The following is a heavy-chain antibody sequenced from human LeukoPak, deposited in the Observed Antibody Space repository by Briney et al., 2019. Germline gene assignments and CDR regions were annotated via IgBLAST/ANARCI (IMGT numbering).Heavy chain of an antibody. V-gene: IGHV3-23*01. J-gene: IGHJ3*02. Sequence: PGGSLRLSCAASGFTFSSYAMSWVRQAPGKGLEWVSAISGSGGSTYYADSVKGRFTISRDNSKNTLYLQMNSLRAEDTAVYYCAKPYYYDSSGYYVDAFDIWGQGTMVTVSS. CDR2: ISGSGGST. CDR1: GFTFSSYA. CDR3: AKPYYYDSSGYYVDAFDI. D-gene: IGHD3-22*01.